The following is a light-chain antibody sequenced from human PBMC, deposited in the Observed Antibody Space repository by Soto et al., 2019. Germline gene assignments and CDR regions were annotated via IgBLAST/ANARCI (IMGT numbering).Light chain of an antibody. CDR2: EVS. CDR1: SSDIGVYNY. V-gene: IGLV2-8*01. Sequence: LTQPPSASGSPGQSVTISCTGTSSDIGVYNYVSWYQQHPGKAPKLMLYEVSKRPSGVPDRFSGSKSGNTASLTVSGLQAEDEADYYCSSYAGSNNLYVFGTGTKVTVL. CDR3: SSYAGSNNLYV. J-gene: IGLJ1*01.